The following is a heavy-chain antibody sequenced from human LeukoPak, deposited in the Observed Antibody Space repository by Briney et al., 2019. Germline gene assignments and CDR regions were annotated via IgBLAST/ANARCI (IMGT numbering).Heavy chain of an antibody. D-gene: IGHD4-17*01. V-gene: IGHV4-59*13. CDR3: ARDTGYGDPLDY. CDR1: GGSISSYY. CDR2: IYYSGST. J-gene: IGHJ4*02. Sequence: SETLSLTCTVSGGSISSYYWSWIRQPPGKGLEWIGYIYYSGSTNYNPSLKSRVTISVDTSKNQFSLKLSSVTAADTAVYYCARDTGYGDPLDYWGKGTLVTVSS.